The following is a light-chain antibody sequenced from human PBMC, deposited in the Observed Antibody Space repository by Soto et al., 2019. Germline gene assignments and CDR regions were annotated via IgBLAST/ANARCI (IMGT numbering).Light chain of an antibody. CDR2: DVS. Sequence: DIQLTQSPSTLSASVGDSVTLTCRASQSISSWLAWYQQKPGKAPKLLIYDVSSLESGVPSRFSGSGSGTDFTLTISSLKPEDFETYYCLQDYHYPWTFGQGTKVDIK. V-gene: IGKV1-5*01. CDR3: LQDYHYPWT. J-gene: IGKJ1*01. CDR1: QSISSW.